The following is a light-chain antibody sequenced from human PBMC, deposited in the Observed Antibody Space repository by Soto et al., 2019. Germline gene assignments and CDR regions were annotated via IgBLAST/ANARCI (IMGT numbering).Light chain of an antibody. Sequence: DIQMTHSPSSLSASVGDRVTITCRASQSISSYLNWYQQKPGKAPKPLIYAASSLQSGVPSRFSGSGSGTDFTLTISSLQPEDFATYYCQQSYSTPITFGQGTRLEIK. V-gene: IGKV1-39*01. CDR2: AAS. CDR1: QSISSY. CDR3: QQSYSTPIT. J-gene: IGKJ5*01.